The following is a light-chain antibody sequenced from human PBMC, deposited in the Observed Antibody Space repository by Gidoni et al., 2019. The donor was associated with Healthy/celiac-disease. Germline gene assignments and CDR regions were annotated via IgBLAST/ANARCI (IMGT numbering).Light chain of an antibody. CDR2: KAS. V-gene: IGKV1-5*03. Sequence: DIQMTQSPSTLSASVGDRVTITCRASQSISSWLAWYQQKPGKAPNLLIYKASSLESGVPSRFSGSGSGAEFTLTISSLPPDDFATYYCQQYNIYPYTFXQXTKLEIK. CDR3: QQYNIYPYT. J-gene: IGKJ2*01. CDR1: QSISSW.